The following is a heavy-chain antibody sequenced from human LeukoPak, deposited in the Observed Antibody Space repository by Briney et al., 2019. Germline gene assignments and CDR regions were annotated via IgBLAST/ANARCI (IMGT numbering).Heavy chain of an antibody. J-gene: IGHJ4*02. CDR1: GYTFTYYT. D-gene: IGHD5-12*01. V-gene: IGHV7-4-1*02. CDR2: INTNTGNP. CDR3: VRNGIYPLIYFDF. Sequence: ASVKVSCKASGYTFTYYTLNWVRQAPGQGLEWMGWINTNTGNPTYARGFTGRFVFSLDTSVSSAFLQISSLKAADTAVYYCVRNGIYPLIYFDFWGQGTLVTVSS.